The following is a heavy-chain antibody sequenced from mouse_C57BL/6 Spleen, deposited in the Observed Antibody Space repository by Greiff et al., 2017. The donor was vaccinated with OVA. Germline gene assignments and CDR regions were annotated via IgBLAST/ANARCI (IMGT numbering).Heavy chain of an antibody. CDR3: ARERGYGNYYWYFDV. Sequence: VKLQESGPGLVAPSQSLSITCTVSGFSLTSYAISWVRQPPGKGLEWLGVIWTGGGTNYNSALKSRLSISKDNSKSQVFLKMNSLQTDDTARYYCARERGYGNYYWYFDVWGTGTTVTVSS. J-gene: IGHJ1*03. V-gene: IGHV2-9-1*01. CDR2: IWTGGGT. D-gene: IGHD2-1*01. CDR1: GFSLTSYA.